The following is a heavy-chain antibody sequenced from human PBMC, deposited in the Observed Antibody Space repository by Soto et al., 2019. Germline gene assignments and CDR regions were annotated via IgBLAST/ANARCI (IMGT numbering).Heavy chain of an antibody. CDR2: MNPNSGNT. V-gene: IGHV1-8*01. CDR3: ARGPGWFGEFSGWYMAG. CDR1: GYTFTIYD. D-gene: IGHD3-10*01. J-gene: IGHJ6*03. Sequence: EASVKVSCKASGYTFTIYDINWVLQATGQGLEWMGWMNPNSGNTGYAQKFQGRVTMTRNTSISTAYMELSSLRSEDTAVYYCARGPGWFGEFSGWYMAGWGQGTTVPVAS.